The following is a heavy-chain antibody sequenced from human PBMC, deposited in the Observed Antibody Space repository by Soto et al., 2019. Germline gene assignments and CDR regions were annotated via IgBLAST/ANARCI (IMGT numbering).Heavy chain of an antibody. J-gene: IGHJ4*02. CDR3: ARAGYCGPGCYYYFDY. D-gene: IGHD2-21*02. CDR1: GFTFGSYW. CDR2: IKPDGSAT. Sequence: GGSLRLSCAVSGFTFGSYWMNWVRLIPGKGLERVAYIKPDGSATYYVDSVKGRFTISRDNAKNSLYLQMNSLRVEDTSVYYCARAGYCGPGCYYYFDYWGQGTLVTVSS. V-gene: IGHV3-7*01.